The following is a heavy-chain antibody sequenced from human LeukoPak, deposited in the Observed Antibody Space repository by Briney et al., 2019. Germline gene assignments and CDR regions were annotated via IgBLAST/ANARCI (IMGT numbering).Heavy chain of an antibody. V-gene: IGHV1-46*01. CDR1: GYTFTSYY. Sequence: ASVKVSCKASGYTFTSYYMHWVRQAPGQGLEWMGIINPSGGSTSYAQKFQGRVTMTRDMSTSTVYMELSSLRSEDTAVYYCARDLSCSSTSCPNDQDYWGQGTLVTVSS. J-gene: IGHJ4*02. CDR3: ARDLSCSSTSCPNDQDY. CDR2: INPSGGST. D-gene: IGHD2-2*01.